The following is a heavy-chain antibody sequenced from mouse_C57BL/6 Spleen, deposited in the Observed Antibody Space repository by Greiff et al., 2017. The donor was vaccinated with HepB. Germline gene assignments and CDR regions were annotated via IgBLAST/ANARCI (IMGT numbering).Heavy chain of an antibody. Sequence: VQLQQPGAELVRPGTSVKLSCKASGYTFTSYWMHWVKQRPGQGLEWIGVIDPSDSYTNYNQKFKGKATLTVDTSSSTAYMQLSSLTSEDSAVYYCARSPSYYSNYGWFAYWGQGTLVTVSA. CDR2: IDPSDSYT. CDR3: ARSPSYYSNYGWFAY. CDR1: GYTFTSYW. J-gene: IGHJ3*01. D-gene: IGHD2-5*01. V-gene: IGHV1-59*01.